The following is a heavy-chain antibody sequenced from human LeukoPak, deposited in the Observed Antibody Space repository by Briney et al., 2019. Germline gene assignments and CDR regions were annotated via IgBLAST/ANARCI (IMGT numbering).Heavy chain of an antibody. J-gene: IGHJ4*02. Sequence: SETLSLTCSVSGGSIISSNYYWGWIRQPPGKGLEWIGEINHSGSTNYNPSLKSRVTISVDTSKNQFSLKLSSVTAADTAVYYCARGVIVVVPYYFDYWGQGTLVTVSS. V-gene: IGHV4-39*07. CDR1: GGSIISSNYY. CDR3: ARGVIVVVPYYFDY. CDR2: INHSGST. D-gene: IGHD3-22*01.